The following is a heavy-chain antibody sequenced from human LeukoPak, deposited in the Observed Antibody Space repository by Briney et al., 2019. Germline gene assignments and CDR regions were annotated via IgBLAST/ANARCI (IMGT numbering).Heavy chain of an antibody. Sequence: GASVKVSCKASGYTFTSYYMHWVRQAPGQGLEWMGIINPSGGSTSYAQKFQGRVTMTRDTSTSTVYMELSSLRSEDTAVYYCARRVSNGDYFGYYFDYWGQGTLVTVSS. CDR1: GYTFTSYY. V-gene: IGHV1-46*01. CDR3: ARRVSNGDYFGYYFDY. J-gene: IGHJ4*02. CDR2: INPSGGST. D-gene: IGHD4-17*01.